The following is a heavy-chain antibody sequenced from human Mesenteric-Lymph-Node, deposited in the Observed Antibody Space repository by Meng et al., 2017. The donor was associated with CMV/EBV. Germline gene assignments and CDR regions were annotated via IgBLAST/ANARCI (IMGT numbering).Heavy chain of an antibody. CDR3: ARDDYDSSLYWYGMDV. Sequence: GESLKISCAASGFTFSSYWMHWVRQVPGKGLMWVSRINDDGSSTSYADSVKGRFTISRDNAKNTLYLQMNSLRAEDTAVYYCARDDYDSSLYWYGMDVWGQGTTVTVSS. CDR1: GFTFSSYW. CDR2: INDDGSST. J-gene: IGHJ6*02. D-gene: IGHD3-22*01. V-gene: IGHV3-74*01.